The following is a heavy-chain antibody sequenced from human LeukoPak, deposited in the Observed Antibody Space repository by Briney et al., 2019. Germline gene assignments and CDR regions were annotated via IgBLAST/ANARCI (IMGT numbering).Heavy chain of an antibody. CDR1: GGSFSGYY. CDR2: INHSGST. V-gene: IGHV4-34*01. Sequence: SETLSLTCAVYGGSFSGYYWSWIRQPPGKGLEWIGEINHSGSTNYNPSLKSRVTISVDTSKNQFSLKLSSVTAADTAVYYCARMVASRKGESGAFDIWGQGTMVTVSS. D-gene: IGHD1-14*01. J-gene: IGHJ3*02. CDR3: ARMVASRKGESGAFDI.